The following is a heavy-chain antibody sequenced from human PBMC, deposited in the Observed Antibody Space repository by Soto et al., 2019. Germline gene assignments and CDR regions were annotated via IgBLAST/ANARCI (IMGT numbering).Heavy chain of an antibody. Sequence: QVQLVQSGAEVKKPGASVKVSCKASGYTFTSYYMHWVRQAPGQGLEWMGIINPNGGSTSYAQKFQGRVTMTRDTSTSTVYMELSSLRSEDTAVYYCARKPGIAVGLDYWGQGTLVTVSS. D-gene: IGHD6-19*01. CDR1: GYTFTSYY. CDR3: ARKPGIAVGLDY. V-gene: IGHV1-46*01. CDR2: INPNGGST. J-gene: IGHJ4*02.